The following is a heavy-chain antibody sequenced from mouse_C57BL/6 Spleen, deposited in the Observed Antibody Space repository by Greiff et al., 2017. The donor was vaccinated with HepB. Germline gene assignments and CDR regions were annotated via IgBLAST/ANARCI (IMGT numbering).Heavy chain of an antibody. Sequence: EVQLQESGPELVKPGDSVKISCKASGYSFTGYFMNWVMQSHGKSLEWIGRINPYNGDTFYNQKFKGKATLTVDKSSSTAHMELRSLTSEDSAVYYCARRDYDYLFAYWGQGTLVTVSA. J-gene: IGHJ3*01. CDR1: GYSFTGYF. CDR2: INPYNGDT. V-gene: IGHV1-20*01. D-gene: IGHD2-4*01. CDR3: ARRDYDYLFAY.